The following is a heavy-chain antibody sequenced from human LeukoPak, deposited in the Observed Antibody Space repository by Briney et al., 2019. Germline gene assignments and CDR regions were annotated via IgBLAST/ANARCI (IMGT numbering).Heavy chain of an antibody. CDR1: GFTFSSYG. CDR2: IRYDGNNK. D-gene: IGHD3-22*01. J-gene: IGHJ4*02. V-gene: IGHV3-30*02. Sequence: PGGSLRLSCAASGFTFSSYGMHWVRQVPGKGLEWVAFIRYDGNNKYYVDSVKGRFTISRDNSKNTLYLQMNSLRAEDTAVYYCAKTMSPYYYDSSGFWGQGTLVTVSS. CDR3: AKTMSPYYYDSSGF.